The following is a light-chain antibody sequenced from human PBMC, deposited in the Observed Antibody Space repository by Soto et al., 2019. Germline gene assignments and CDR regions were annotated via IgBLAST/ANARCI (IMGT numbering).Light chain of an antibody. CDR1: SSDVVGYNY. CDR2: DVS. Sequence: QSALTQPAPVSGSPGQSITISCTGTSSDVVGYNYVSWYQHHPGKAPKLLIYDVSNRPSGISNRFSGSKSDNTASLTISGLQPEDDADYYCSSYTTSNTRQIVFGTGTKVTVL. J-gene: IGLJ1*01. CDR3: SSYTTSNTRQIV. V-gene: IGLV2-14*03.